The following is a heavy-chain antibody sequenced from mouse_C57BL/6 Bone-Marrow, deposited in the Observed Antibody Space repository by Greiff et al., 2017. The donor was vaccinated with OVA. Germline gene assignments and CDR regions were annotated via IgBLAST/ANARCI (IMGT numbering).Heavy chain of an antibody. CDR3: ARLYGSSWGFAY. D-gene: IGHD1-1*01. J-gene: IGHJ3*01. CDR1: GFTFSDYG. V-gene: IGHV5-17*01. Sequence: EVKVVESGGGLVKPGGSLKLSCAASGFTFSDYGMHWVRQAPEKGLEWVAYISSGSSTIYYADTVKGRFTISRDNAKNTLFLQMTSLRSEDTAMYYCARLYGSSWGFAYWGQGTLVTVSA. CDR2: ISSGSSTI.